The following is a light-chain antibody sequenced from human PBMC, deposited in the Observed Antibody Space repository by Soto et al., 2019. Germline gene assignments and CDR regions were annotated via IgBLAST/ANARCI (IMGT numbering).Light chain of an antibody. V-gene: IGLV2-14*01. CDR1: SSDVGGYNY. J-gene: IGLJ1*01. CDR3: SSYTSSSTYV. CDR2: EVS. Sequence: QSVLTQSASVSGSPGQSITISCTGTSSDVGGYNYVSLYQQHPGKAPKLMIYEVSNRPSGVSNRFSGSKSDNTASLTISGLQAEDEADYYCSSYTSSSTYVFGTGTKVTVL.